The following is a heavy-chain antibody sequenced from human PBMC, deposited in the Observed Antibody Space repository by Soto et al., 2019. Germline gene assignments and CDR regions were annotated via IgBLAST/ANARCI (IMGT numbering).Heavy chain of an antibody. V-gene: IGHV3-30*18. CDR3: AKDLVMMAGTGYYYGMDV. CDR1: GFTLSTYG. Sequence: GGSLRLSCAASGFTLSTYGMHWVRQAPGKGLEWVAVISSDGSNKYYADSVKGRFTISRDNSKNTLYLQMNSLRAEDMAVYYCAKDLVMMAGTGYYYGMDVWGQGTTVTVSS. J-gene: IGHJ6*02. CDR2: ISSDGSNK. D-gene: IGHD1-1*01.